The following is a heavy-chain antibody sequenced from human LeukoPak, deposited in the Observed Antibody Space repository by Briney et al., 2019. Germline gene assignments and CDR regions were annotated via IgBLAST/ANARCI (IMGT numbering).Heavy chain of an antibody. J-gene: IGHJ4*02. CDR1: GFTVSSNY. V-gene: IGHV3-53*01. CDR2: IYSGGST. Sequence: GRSLRLSCAVSGFTVSSNYMSWVHQAPGKELEWVSVIYSGGSTHYADSVKGRFTISRDNSKNTLFLQMNSLRAEDTAVYYCARADGTGGPYDYWGQGTLVTVSS. D-gene: IGHD3/OR15-3a*01. CDR3: ARADGTGGPYDY.